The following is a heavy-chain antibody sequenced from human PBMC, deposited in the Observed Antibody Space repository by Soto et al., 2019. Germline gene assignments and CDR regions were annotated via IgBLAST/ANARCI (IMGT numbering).Heavy chain of an antibody. CDR1: GGSITSYS. J-gene: IGHJ6*03. CDR2: LYYSGST. V-gene: IGHV4-59*01. Sequence: PSETLSLTCTVSGGSITSYSWSWIRQPPGKGLEWIGYLYYSGSTNYHPSLKSRVTISVDTSKTQLSLRLSSVTAADTAVYYCARAEEQLDNYYYYMDVWGKGTTVT. CDR3: ARAEEQLDNYYYYMDV. D-gene: IGHD6-13*01.